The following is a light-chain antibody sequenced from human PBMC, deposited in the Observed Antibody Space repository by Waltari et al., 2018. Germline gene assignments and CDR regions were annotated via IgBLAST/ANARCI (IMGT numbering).Light chain of an antibody. J-gene: IGLJ3*02. V-gene: IGLV1-44*01. Sequence: QSVLTQPPSASGTPGQSVTISCSGSSSNIGSNTVNWYQQPPGTAPKLLFSGNHQRPSGVPDRFSASKAGTSASLAISGLQSGDGADFYCAAWDDSLNAWVFGGGTKL. CDR3: AAWDDSLNAWV. CDR1: SSNIGSNT. CDR2: GNH.